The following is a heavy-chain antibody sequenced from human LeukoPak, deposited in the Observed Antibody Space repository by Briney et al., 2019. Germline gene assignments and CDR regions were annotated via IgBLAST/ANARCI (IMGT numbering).Heavy chain of an antibody. V-gene: IGHV4-38-2*02. D-gene: IGHD3-22*01. CDR2: IYHSGRT. CDR1: GYSISSGYY. J-gene: IGHJ3*02. CDR3: ARFPVLYYYDSSGYFAFDI. Sequence: ASETLSLTCTVSGYSISSGYYWGWIRQPPGKGLEWIGSIYHSGRTFYNPSLKSRVTISVDTSKNQFSLKLSSVTAADTAVYYCARFPVLYYYDSSGYFAFDIWGQGTMVTVSS.